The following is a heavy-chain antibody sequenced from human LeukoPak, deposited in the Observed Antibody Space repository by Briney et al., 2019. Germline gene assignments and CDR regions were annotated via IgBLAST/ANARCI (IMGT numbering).Heavy chain of an antibody. Sequence: GGSLRLSCAASGFTFSSYGMHWVRQAPGRGLEWVAVISYDGSNKYYADSVKGRFTISRDNSKNTLYLQMNSLRAEDTAVYYCAKLGYCSGGSCSQNDAFDIWGQGRMVTVSS. D-gene: IGHD2-15*01. J-gene: IGHJ3*02. CDR2: ISYDGSNK. CDR1: GFTFSSYG. V-gene: IGHV3-30*18. CDR3: AKLGYCSGGSCSQNDAFDI.